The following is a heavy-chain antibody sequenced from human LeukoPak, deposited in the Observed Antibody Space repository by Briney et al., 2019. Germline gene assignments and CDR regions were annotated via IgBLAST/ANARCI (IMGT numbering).Heavy chain of an antibody. Sequence: SQTLSLTCAISGDSVSSNSATWNWIRQSPSRGLEWLGRTYYRSKWYNDYAVSVKSRITINPDTSKNQFSLQLNSVTAEDTAVYYCARVGHPWGIEDAFDIWGQGTMVTVPS. D-gene: IGHD3-16*01. J-gene: IGHJ3*02. CDR2: TYYRSKWYN. CDR1: GDSVSSNSAT. V-gene: IGHV6-1*01. CDR3: ARVGHPWGIEDAFDI.